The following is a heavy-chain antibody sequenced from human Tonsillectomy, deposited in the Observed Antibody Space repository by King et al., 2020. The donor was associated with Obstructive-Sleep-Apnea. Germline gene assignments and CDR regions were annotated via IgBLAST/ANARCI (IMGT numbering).Heavy chain of an antibody. D-gene: IGHD3-9*01. CDR1: GFTFSSYG. CDR3: AKVIVTGYHREGMDV. V-gene: IGHV3-30*18. Sequence: VQLVESGGGVVQPGRSLRLSCAASGFTFSSYGMHWVRQAPGKGLEWVAVISYDGSNKYYADSVKGRFTISRDNSKNTLYLQMNSLRAEATAVYYCAKVIVTGYHREGMDVWGQGTTVTVSS. CDR2: ISYDGSNK. J-gene: IGHJ6*02.